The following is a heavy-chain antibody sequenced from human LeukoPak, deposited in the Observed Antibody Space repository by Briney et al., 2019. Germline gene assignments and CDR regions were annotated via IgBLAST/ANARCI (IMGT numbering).Heavy chain of an antibody. J-gene: IGHJ4*02. D-gene: IGHD5-24*01. CDR3: ARGIQMATTFDY. Sequence: SETLSLTCAVSGGSISSSNWWSWVRQPPGKGLEWIGEIYHSGSTYYNPSLKSRVTISVDRSKNQFSLKLSSVTAADTAVYYCARGIQMATTFDYWGQGTLVTVSS. CDR2: IYHSGST. V-gene: IGHV4-4*02. CDR1: GGSISSSNW.